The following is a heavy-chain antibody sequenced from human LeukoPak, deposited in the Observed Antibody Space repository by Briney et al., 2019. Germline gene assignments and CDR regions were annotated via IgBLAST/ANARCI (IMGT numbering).Heavy chain of an antibody. CDR1: GYTFSTYW. CDR3: ARHPRGYCTDGVCYGSDY. CDR2: VYPDKSES. Sequence: GESLKISCQGSGYTFSTYWIGWVRQMPGTGLEWMGIVYPDKSESRYSPSFQGQVTISVDKSINTAYLQLSSLKASDTAMYYCARHPRGYCTDGVCYGSDYWGQGTLVTVSS. D-gene: IGHD2-8*01. V-gene: IGHV5-51*01. J-gene: IGHJ4*02.